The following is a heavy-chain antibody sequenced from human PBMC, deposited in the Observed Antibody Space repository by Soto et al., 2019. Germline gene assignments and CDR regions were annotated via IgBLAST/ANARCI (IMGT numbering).Heavy chain of an antibody. Sequence: GESLKISCKASGYSFNTYWIGWVRQLPGKGLEWMGIIYPGDSDARYSPSFQGQVTISADKSFTTVYLQWNSLKASDTAMYYCARTSAAGKYYYGMDVWGQGTTVTVSS. CDR3: ARTSAAGKYYYGMDV. J-gene: IGHJ6*02. V-gene: IGHV5-51*01. CDR2: IYPGDSDA. D-gene: IGHD6-13*01. CDR1: GYSFNTYW.